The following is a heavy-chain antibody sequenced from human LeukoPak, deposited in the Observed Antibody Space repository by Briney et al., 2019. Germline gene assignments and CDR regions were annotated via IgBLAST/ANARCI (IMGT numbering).Heavy chain of an antibody. V-gene: IGHV4-4*07. CDR3: ARGGRGKAVDFDF. J-gene: IGHJ4*02. Sequence: PSETMSLTSTVYGGSISSYYWSWVRQPAGNVLEWIGRIYRSGSTNYNPSLKSRVTMSVDTSKNQFSLKLRSVTAADTAVYYCARGGRGKAVDFDFWGQGTLVTVSS. CDR1: GGSISSYY. D-gene: IGHD6-19*01. CDR2: IYRSGST.